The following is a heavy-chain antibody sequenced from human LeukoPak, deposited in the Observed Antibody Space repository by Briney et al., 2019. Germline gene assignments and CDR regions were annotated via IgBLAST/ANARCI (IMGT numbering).Heavy chain of an antibody. J-gene: IGHJ5*02. V-gene: IGHV3-23*01. D-gene: IGHD4-17*01. CDR3: AKDGQRWGGTTGNWFDP. CDR2: ISGSGGST. Sequence: PGGSLRLSCAASGFTFSSYAMSWGRQAPGKGLECDSAISGSGGSTYYADSVKGRFTISRDNSKNTLYLQMNSLRAEDTAVYYCAKDGQRWGGTTGNWFDPWGQGTLVTVSS. CDR1: GFTFSSYA.